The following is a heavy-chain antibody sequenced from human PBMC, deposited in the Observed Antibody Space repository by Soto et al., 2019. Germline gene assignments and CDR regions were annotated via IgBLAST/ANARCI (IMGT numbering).Heavy chain of an antibody. Sequence: QVQLQESGPGLVRPSETLSLTCTVSGGSVSSGDYYWTWIRQPPGKGLGWIGYVYYGGSTNYNPSLKSRVSISVETAKNQFSLRLSSVTAADTAVYYCARIPVDTYMIYWFDPWGQGILVTVSS. CDR1: GGSVSSGDYY. D-gene: IGHD5-18*01. J-gene: IGHJ5*02. CDR2: VYYGGST. V-gene: IGHV4-61*08. CDR3: ARIPVDTYMIYWFDP.